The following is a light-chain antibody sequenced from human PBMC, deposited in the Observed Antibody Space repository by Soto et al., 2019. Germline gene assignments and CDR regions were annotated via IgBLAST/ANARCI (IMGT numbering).Light chain of an antibody. CDR3: QHYNSYSEA. Sequence: DIQMTQSPSTLSASVGDRFTVTCRASQSISSWLAWYQQKPGKAPKLLIYKASTLKSGVPSRFSGSGSGTEFTLTISSLQPDDFATYYCQHYNSYSEAFDQGTKVDI. V-gene: IGKV1-5*03. CDR2: KAS. J-gene: IGKJ1*01. CDR1: QSISSW.